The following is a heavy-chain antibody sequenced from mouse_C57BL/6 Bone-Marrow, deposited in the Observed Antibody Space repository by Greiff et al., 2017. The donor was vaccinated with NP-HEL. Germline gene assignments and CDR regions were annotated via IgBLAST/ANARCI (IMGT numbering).Heavy chain of an antibody. Sequence: VQLQQPGAELVKPGASVKLSCKASGYTFTSYWMHWVKQRPGRGLEWIGEIDPNSGGTKYNEKFKGKATLTVDKSSSTAYMQLSSLTSEDSAVYFCARHGISTSWDFDVWGKGTTVTVSS. CDR2: IDPNSGGT. CDR1: GYTFTSYW. J-gene: IGHJ1*03. D-gene: IGHD1-1*01. V-gene: IGHV1-72*01. CDR3: ARHGISTSWDFDV.